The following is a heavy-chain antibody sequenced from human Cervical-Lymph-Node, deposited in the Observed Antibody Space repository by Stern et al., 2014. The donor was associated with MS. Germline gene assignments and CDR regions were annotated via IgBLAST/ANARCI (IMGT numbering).Heavy chain of an antibody. CDR1: SSGGYY. D-gene: IGHD3-3*01. Sequence: SSGGYYWSWIRQHPGKGLEWIGYIYYSGSTYYNPSLKSRVTISVDTSKNQFSLKLSSVTAADTAVYYCARTSYDFWSGYYTNDYWGQGTLVTVSS. V-gene: IGHV4-31*02. J-gene: IGHJ4*02. CDR2: IYYSGST. CDR3: ARTSYDFWSGYYTNDY.